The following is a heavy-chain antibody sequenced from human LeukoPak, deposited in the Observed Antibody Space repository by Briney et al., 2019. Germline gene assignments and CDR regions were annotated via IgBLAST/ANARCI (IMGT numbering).Heavy chain of an antibody. V-gene: IGHV1-69*05. CDR3: ALAVAGTTDWFDP. CDR2: IIPIFGTA. D-gene: IGHD6-19*01. CDR1: GGTFSSYA. J-gene: IGHJ5*02. Sequence: ASVKVSCKASGGTFSSYAISWVRQAPGQGLEWMGRIIPIFGTANYAQKFQGRVTITTDESTSTAYMELSSQRSEDTAVYYCALAVAGTTDWFDPWGQGTLVTVSS.